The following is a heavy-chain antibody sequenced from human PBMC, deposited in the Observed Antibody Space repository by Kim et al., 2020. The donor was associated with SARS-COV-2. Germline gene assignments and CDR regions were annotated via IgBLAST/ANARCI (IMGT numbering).Heavy chain of an antibody. D-gene: IGHD3-22*01. CDR1: GFTFDDYA. V-gene: IGHV3-9*01. CDR3: AKDMSYRMGSSGYHGPFDY. J-gene: IGHJ4*02. Sequence: GGSLRLSCAASGFTFDDYAMHWVRQAPGKGLEWVSGISWNSGSIGYADSVKGRFTISRDNAKNSLYLQMNSLRAEDTALYYCAKDMSYRMGSSGYHGPFDYWGQGTLVTVSS. CDR2: ISWNSGSI.